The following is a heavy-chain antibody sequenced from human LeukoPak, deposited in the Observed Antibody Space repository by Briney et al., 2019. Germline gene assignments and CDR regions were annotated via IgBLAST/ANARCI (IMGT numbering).Heavy chain of an antibody. V-gene: IGHV4-59*01. CDR2: LYNTRNT. CDR1: GASISSYY. Sequence: YPSKTLSLTCTVSGASISSYYWSWIRQPPGKGLEWIGYLYNTRNTYYNPSLKSRVTISVDTSKNQFSLKVSSVTAADTAVYYCAREKNGNEPFDYWGQGTLVTVSS. D-gene: IGHD4-23*01. CDR3: AREKNGNEPFDY. J-gene: IGHJ4*02.